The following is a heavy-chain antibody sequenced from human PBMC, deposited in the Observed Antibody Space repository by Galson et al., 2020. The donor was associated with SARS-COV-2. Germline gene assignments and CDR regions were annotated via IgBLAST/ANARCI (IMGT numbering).Heavy chain of an antibody. D-gene: IGHD4-17*01. J-gene: IGHJ5*02. CDR3: ARSLGGTVTTQINWFDP. Sequence: SETLSLTCTVSGGSISSGGYYWSWIRQHPGKGLEWIGYIYYSGSTYYNPSLKSRVTISVDTSKNQFSLKLSSVTAADTAVYYCARSLGGTVTTQINWFDPWGQGTLVTVSS. CDR1: GGSISSGGYY. V-gene: IGHV4-31*03. CDR2: IYYSGST.